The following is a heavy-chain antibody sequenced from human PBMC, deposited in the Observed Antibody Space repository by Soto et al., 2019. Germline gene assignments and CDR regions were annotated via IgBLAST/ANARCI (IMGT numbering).Heavy chain of an antibody. V-gene: IGHV4-39*01. J-gene: IGHJ6*02. Sequence: QLHLRESGPGLVKPSETLSLTCTVSGGSISSSSYYWGWIRQPPGKGLEWIGNVYYGGSTYYNPSLQSRVTISVETSKSQFSLKLSSVTAADTAVYYCAGGDYYHSSGYYFYYYTMDVWGQGTTVTVSS. D-gene: IGHD3-22*01. CDR2: VYYGGST. CDR1: GGSISSSSYY. CDR3: AGGDYYHSSGYYFYYYTMDV.